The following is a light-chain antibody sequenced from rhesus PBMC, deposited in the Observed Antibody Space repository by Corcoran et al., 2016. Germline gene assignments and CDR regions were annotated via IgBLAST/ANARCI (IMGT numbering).Light chain of an antibody. J-gene: IGKJ1*01. CDR1: QGISRW. Sequence: DIQMTQSPSSLSASVGDTVTITCRASQGISRWLAWYQQKPGKAPKLLIYKASSLQRGVPSSIRGSCSGTDFTLTISSLQSEDFATYYCQQYSSRPPTFGQGTKVEIK. V-gene: IGKV1-22*01. CDR2: KAS. CDR3: QQYSSRPPT.